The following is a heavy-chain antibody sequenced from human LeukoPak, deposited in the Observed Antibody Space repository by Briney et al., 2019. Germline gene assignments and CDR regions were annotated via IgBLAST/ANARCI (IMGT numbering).Heavy chain of an antibody. CDR2: IFSNDEK. D-gene: IGHD6-13*01. Sequence: SGPTQVNPPETLTLTCTVSGFSLSNARMGVSWIRQPPGKALEWLAPIFSNDEKYSSTSLKSRLTISKDTTKSQVVLTMTNMDPVDTATYYCARISSSWQRAFDIWGQGTMVTVSS. CDR1: GFSLSNARMG. V-gene: IGHV2-26*01. J-gene: IGHJ3*02. CDR3: ARISSSWQRAFDI.